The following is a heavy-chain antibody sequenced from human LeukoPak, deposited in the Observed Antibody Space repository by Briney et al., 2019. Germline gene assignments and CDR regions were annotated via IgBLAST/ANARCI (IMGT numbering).Heavy chain of an antibody. J-gene: IGHJ4*02. CDR3: ARSGLSRFGF. V-gene: IGHV3-23*01. CDR2: FSGSGGST. CDR1: GFTFNTYG. D-gene: IGHD2/OR15-2a*01. Sequence: GLSLILSFAVSGFTFNTYGVSWVRLAPGKGLECVSAFSGSGGSTYYANSVKGRFTISRDNSKNTLYLQMNSLRAEDTAVYYCARSGLSRFGFWGQGTLVTVSS.